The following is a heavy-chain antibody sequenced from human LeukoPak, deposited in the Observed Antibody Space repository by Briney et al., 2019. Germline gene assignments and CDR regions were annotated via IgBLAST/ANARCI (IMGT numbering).Heavy chain of an antibody. J-gene: IGHJ4*02. D-gene: IGHD3-10*01. CDR2: ISYDGSNK. CDR3: ARDARLPPAMVRYYFDY. V-gene: IGHV3-30-3*01. Sequence: GGSLRLSCAASGFTFSSYAMHWVRQAPGKGLEWVAVISYDGSNKYYADSVKGRFTISRDNSKNTLYLQMNSLRAEDTAVYYCARDARLPPAMVRYYFDYWGQGTLVTVSS. CDR1: GFTFSSYA.